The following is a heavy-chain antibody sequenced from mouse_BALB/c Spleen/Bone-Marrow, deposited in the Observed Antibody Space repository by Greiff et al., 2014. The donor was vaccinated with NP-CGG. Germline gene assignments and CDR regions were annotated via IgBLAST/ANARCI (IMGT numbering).Heavy chain of an antibody. Sequence: EVQRVESGPELVKPGASVKMSCKASGYTFTSYIMHWVKQKPGQGLEWIGYINPYNDDTKYNEKFKGKATLTSDKSSSTAYMELTSLTSEYSAVYYCARSYCNPFDYWGQGTTLTVSS. CDR2: INPYNDDT. CDR3: ARSYCNPFDY. V-gene: IGHV1-14*01. J-gene: IGHJ2*01. CDR1: GYTFTSYI. D-gene: IGHD2-1*01.